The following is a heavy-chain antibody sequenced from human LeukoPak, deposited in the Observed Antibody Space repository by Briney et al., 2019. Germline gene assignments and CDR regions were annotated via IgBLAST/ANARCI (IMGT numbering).Heavy chain of an antibody. CDR3: ARVGRIQYFDC. Sequence: GGSLRLSCAASGFTFSTYSMSWVRQAPGKGLEWVSYISGGGETTLYADSVKGRFTTSRDNAKNSLYLQLTSLRAEDTAVYYCARVGRIQYFDCWGQGTLVTVSS. D-gene: IGHD5-18*01. CDR1: GFTFSTYS. CDR2: ISGGGETT. J-gene: IGHJ4*02. V-gene: IGHV3-48*04.